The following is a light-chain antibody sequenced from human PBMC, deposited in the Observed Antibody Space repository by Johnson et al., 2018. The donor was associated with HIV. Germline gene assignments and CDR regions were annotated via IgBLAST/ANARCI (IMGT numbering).Light chain of an antibody. Sequence: QSVLTQPPSVSAAPGQKVTISCSGSSSNIGNNFISWYQQLPGSAPKLLIYDNNKRPSGIPDRFSGSKSGPSATLGITGLQTGDEADYYCGTWDSSLSALAFGTGTKVTVL. V-gene: IGLV1-51*01. J-gene: IGLJ1*01. CDR1: SSNIGNNF. CDR2: DNN. CDR3: GTWDSSLSALA.